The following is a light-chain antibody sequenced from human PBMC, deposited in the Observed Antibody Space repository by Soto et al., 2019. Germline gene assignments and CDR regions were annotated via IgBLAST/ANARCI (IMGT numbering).Light chain of an antibody. CDR3: QTWDTGISVV. J-gene: IGLJ2*01. CDR2: LNNDGSH. CDR1: SGHSNYA. V-gene: IGLV4-69*01. Sequence: QPVLTQSPSASASLGASVKLTCTLSSGHSNYAIAWHQLQPEKGPRYLMKLNNDGSHSKGDGIPDRFSGSSSGAERYLTISSLQSEDESDYYCQTWDTGISVVFGGGTKVTVL.